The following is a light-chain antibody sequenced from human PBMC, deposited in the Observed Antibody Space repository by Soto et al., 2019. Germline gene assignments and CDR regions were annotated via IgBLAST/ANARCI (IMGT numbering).Light chain of an antibody. Sequence: QSVLTQPASVSGSPGQSITISCTGTSSDVGGYNYVSWYQRHPGKAPKLMIYDVSNRPSGVSNRFSGSKSGNTASLTISGLQGEDEADYYCSSYTSSSTLVFGGGTKLTVL. J-gene: IGLJ3*02. V-gene: IGLV2-14*01. CDR1: SSDVGGYNY. CDR2: DVS. CDR3: SSYTSSSTLV.